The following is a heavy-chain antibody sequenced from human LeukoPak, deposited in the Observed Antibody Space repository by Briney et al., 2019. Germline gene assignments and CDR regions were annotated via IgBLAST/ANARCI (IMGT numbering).Heavy chain of an antibody. CDR1: GGSISSYY. D-gene: IGHD2-2*01. CDR2: IYYSGST. Sequence: PSETLSLTCTVSGGSISSYYWSWIRQPPGKGLEWIGYIYYSGSTNYNPSLKSRVTISVDTSKNQFSLKLSSVTAADTAVYYCARMGIPAAIHYYYGMDVWGQGTTVTVSS. V-gene: IGHV4-59*08. J-gene: IGHJ6*02. CDR3: ARMGIPAAIHYYYGMDV.